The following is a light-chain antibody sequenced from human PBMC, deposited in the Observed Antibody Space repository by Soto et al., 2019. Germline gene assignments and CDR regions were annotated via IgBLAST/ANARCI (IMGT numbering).Light chain of an antibody. CDR2: SAS. V-gene: IGKV3-15*01. CDR1: QSISTH. Sequence: EIVVTQSPATLSVSPGESAALSCRASQSISTHLAWYQQRPGQSPRLLISSASSRVTGFSARFNGSGSGTEFSLTISSLQSEDFAVYHCQQYYVWPPTFGQGTKIEI. J-gene: IGKJ1*01. CDR3: QQYYVWPPT.